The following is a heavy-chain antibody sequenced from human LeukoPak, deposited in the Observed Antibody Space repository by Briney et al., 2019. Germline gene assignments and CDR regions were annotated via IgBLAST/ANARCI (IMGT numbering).Heavy chain of an antibody. CDR2: INPNSGGT. J-gene: IGHJ4*02. CDR1: GYTFTGYY. D-gene: IGHD6-13*01. Sequence: GASVKVSCKASGYTFTGYYMHWVRQAPGQGLEWMGWINPNSGGTNYAQKFQGRVTMTRDTSISTAYMELSRLRSDDTAVYYCASSTIAAAGPIDYWGQGTLVTVSS. CDR3: ASSTIAAAGPIDY. V-gene: IGHV1-2*02.